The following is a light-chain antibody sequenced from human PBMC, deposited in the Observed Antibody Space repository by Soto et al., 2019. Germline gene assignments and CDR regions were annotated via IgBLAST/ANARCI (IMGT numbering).Light chain of an antibody. Sequence: DIVMTQSPDSLAVSLGERATINCKSSQNILFSSNNKNYLAWYQQKPGQPPKLLIYWASTRESGLPDRFSGSGSGTYFTLTISSLQAEDVAVYYCQQYYSTPLTLGPGTKVDIK. CDR3: QQYYSTPLT. V-gene: IGKV4-1*01. J-gene: IGKJ3*01. CDR1: QNILFSSNNKNY. CDR2: WAS.